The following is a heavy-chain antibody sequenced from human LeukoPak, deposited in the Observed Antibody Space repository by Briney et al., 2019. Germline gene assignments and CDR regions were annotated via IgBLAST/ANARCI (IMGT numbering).Heavy chain of an antibody. CDR2: INPHTGDT. V-gene: IGHV1-2*02. D-gene: IGHD2-15*01. J-gene: IGHJ2*01. CDR1: GYTLTGFY. Sequence: ASVRVSCKATGYTLTGFYLHWVRQAPGQGLEWMGWINPHTGDTRSAQRFQGRVTMTRDTSITTAYMELSNLRSDDTAVYYCARGKVGVDWYFDFWGRGSLVSVSS. CDR3: ARGKVGVDWYFDF.